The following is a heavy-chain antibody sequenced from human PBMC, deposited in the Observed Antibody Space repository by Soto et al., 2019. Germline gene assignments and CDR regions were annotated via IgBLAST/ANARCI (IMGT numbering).Heavy chain of an antibody. CDR1: GFKFDDYM. J-gene: IGHJ5*01. D-gene: IGHD2-15*01. CDR3: AKEGNGGSSLDS. CDR2: ISRDGGSI. Sequence: GGSLRLSCEASGFKFDDYMMHWVRQAPGKGLEWISLISRDGGSIDYADSIKGRFTVSRDNSKTSLYLHMHSLTSDDTAFYFCAKEGNGGSSLDSWGQGTLVTVSS. V-gene: IGHV3-43*01.